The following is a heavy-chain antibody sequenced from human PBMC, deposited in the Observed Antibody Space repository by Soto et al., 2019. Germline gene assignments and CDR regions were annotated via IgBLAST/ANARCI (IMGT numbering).Heavy chain of an antibody. CDR3: ARAEGDGYHPHSFDY. CDR2: IYYSGST. J-gene: IGHJ4*02. V-gene: IGHV4-59*01. CDR1: GGSISSYY. Sequence: SETLSLTCTVSGGSISSYYWSWIRQPPGKGLEWIGYIYYSGSTNYNPSLKSRVTISVDTSKNQFSLKLSSVTAAATAVYYCARAEGDGYHPHSFDYWGQGTLVTVSS. D-gene: IGHD5-12*01.